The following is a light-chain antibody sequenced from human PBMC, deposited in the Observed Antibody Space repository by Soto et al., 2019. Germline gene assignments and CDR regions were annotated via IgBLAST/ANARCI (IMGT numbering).Light chain of an antibody. CDR3: LQTFTSPLP. CDR1: QSISHY. Sequence: DGEMTHSPCCLGASVVDRCARSWLASQSISHYLDWYQEKPGKAPRLLIYSASNLQDGVPSRFSGSGSGTDFSLTISSLQPEDFATYYCLQTFTSPLPFGGGTKV. J-gene: IGKJ4*01. V-gene: IGKV1-39*01. CDR2: SAS.